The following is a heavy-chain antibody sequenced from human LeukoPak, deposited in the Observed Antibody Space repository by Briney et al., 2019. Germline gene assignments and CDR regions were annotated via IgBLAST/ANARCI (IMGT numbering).Heavy chain of an antibody. CDR1: GGTFSSYA. V-gene: IGHV1-69*01. J-gene: IGHJ4*02. CDR2: IIPIFCTA. CDR3: ARYYYDSSGYYYYFDY. D-gene: IGHD3-22*01. Sequence: SVKVSCKASGGTFSSYAISWVRQAPGQGLEWMGGIIPIFCTANYAQKFQGRVTITADESTSTAYMELSSLRSEGTAVYYCARYYYDSSGYYYYFDYWGQGTLVTVSS.